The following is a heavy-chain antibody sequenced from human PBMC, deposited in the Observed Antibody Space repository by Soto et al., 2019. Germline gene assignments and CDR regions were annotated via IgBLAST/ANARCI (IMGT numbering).Heavy chain of an antibody. CDR1: GFTLSNYA. Sequence: QVQMVESGGGVVQPGRSLRLSCAASGFTLSNYAMHWVRQAPGKGLEWVAVSWYVASGGNIYYADSVKGRFAISRDDSKNTLYLEMKNLRAEDSGVYYCVRESTWLRHYDSWGQGTVVTVSS. CDR3: VRESTWLRHYDS. V-gene: IGHV3-33*01. D-gene: IGHD5-18*01. J-gene: IGHJ4*02. CDR2: SWYVASGGNI.